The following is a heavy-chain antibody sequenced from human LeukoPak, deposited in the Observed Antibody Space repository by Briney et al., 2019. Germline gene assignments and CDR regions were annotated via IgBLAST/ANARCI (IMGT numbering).Heavy chain of an antibody. CDR1: GGSISSGDYY. J-gene: IGHJ4*02. D-gene: IGHD1-1*01. V-gene: IGHV4-30-4*01. CDR2: IYYSGNT. CDR3: VRGWNDPYYFDY. Sequence: SETLSLTCTVSGGSISSGDYYWSWIRQPPGKGXXWIGYIYYSGNTYYNPSLKSRVTISVDTSKNQFSLKLSSVTAADTAVYFCVRGWNDPYYFDYWGRGTLVTVSS.